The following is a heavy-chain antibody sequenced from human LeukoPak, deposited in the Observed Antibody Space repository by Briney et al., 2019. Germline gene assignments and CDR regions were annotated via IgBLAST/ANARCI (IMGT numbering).Heavy chain of an antibody. CDR2: IYPGDSDT. V-gene: IGHV5-51*01. CDR3: ARPSYSSSSYYYYGMDV. J-gene: IGHJ6*02. D-gene: IGHD6-13*01. CDR1: GYTFTSYD. Sequence: GASVKISCKASGYTFTSYDINWVRQATGQGLEWMGIIYPGDSDTRYSPSFQGQVTISADKSISTAYLQWSSLKASDTAMYYCARPSYSSSSYYYYGMDVWGQGATVTVSS.